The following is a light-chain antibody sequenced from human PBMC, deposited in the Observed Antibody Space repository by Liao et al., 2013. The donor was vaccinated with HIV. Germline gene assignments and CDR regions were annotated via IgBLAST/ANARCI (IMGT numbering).Light chain of an antibody. V-gene: IGLV3-21*01. Sequence: SYELTQPPSVSVAPGKTARISCGGDNIGSKGVHWYQQKPGQAPVLVINYDSDRPSGIPERFSGSNSVNTATLTISRVEAGDEADYYCQAWDSSTYVFGTGTKVTVL. CDR1: NIGSKG. CDR3: QAWDSSTYV. CDR2: YDS. J-gene: IGLJ1*01.